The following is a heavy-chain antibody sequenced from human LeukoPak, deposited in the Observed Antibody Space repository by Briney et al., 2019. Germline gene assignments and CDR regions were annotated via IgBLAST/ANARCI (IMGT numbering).Heavy chain of an antibody. CDR3: ARAIVYRGKSIVGFDN. J-gene: IGHJ4*02. D-gene: IGHD1-26*01. CDR2: ISSSSSYI. CDR1: GFTFSSYS. Sequence: MTGGSLRLSCAASGFTFSSYSMNWVRQAPGKGLEWVSSISSSSSYIYYADSVKGRFTISRDNAKNSLYLQMNSLRAEDTAVYYCARAIVYRGKSIVGFDNWGQGTLVTVSS. V-gene: IGHV3-21*01.